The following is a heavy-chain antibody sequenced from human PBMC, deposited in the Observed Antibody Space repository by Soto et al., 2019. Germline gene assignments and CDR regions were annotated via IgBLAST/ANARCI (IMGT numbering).Heavy chain of an antibody. J-gene: IGHJ3*02. Sequence: ASVKVSCKASGGTFSSYTISWVRQAPGQGLEWMGRIIPILGIANYAQKFQGRVTITADKSTSTAYMELSSLRSEDTAVYYCARVPSGWYFSDAFDIWGQGTMVTVSS. D-gene: IGHD6-19*01. CDR2: IIPILGIA. V-gene: IGHV1-69*02. CDR3: ARVPSGWYFSDAFDI. CDR1: GGTFSSYT.